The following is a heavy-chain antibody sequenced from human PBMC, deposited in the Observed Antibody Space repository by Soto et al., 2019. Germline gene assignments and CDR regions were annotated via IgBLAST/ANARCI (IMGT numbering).Heavy chain of an antibody. J-gene: IGHJ5*02. CDR1: GYTFTNFG. Sequence: VSVKVSCKASGYTFTNFGVAWVRRAPEQGLEWMGWISAYTDTPNYAQKFQGRVTMTIDTSTSTAYMDLRSLTSDDTAVYYCARVIPGVEAWFDPCGERPLVTVSS. V-gene: IGHV1-18*01. CDR2: ISAYTDTP. D-gene: IGHD2-2*01. CDR3: ARVIPGVEAWFDP.